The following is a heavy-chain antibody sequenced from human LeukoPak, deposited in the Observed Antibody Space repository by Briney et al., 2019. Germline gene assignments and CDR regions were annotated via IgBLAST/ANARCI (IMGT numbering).Heavy chain of an antibody. V-gene: IGHV1-69*13. D-gene: IGHD6-6*01. J-gene: IGHJ5*02. Sequence: SVKVSCKASGGTFSSYAISWVRQAPGQGLEWMGGIIPIFGTANYAQKFQGRVTITADESTSTAYMELSSLRSEDTAVYYCARDVEYSSSAVNWFDPWGQGTLVTVSS. CDR2: IIPIFGTA. CDR3: ARDVEYSSSAVNWFDP. CDR1: GGTFSSYA.